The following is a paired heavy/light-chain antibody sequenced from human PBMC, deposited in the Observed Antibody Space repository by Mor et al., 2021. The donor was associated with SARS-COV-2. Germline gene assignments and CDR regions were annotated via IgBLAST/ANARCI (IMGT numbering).Light chain of an antibody. CDR2: AAS. J-gene: IGKJ1*01. Sequence: DIQMTQSPSSVSASVGDRVIITCRASHGISNWLAWYQHKPGKAPKLLIYAASNLQSGVPSRFSGSGSGTDFTLTISSLQPEDFATYYCQQGNSFPWTFGQGTKVEIK. CDR3: QQGNSFPWT. CDR1: HGISNW. V-gene: IGKV1-12*01.
Heavy chain of an antibody. CDR1: GFTFSSYG. CDR3: ARDPRIAVAGENGAYYYGMDV. V-gene: IGHV3-33*01. D-gene: IGHD6-19*01. Sequence: QVQLVESGGGVVQPGRSLRLSCAASGFTFSSYGMHWVRQAPGKGLEWVAVIWYDGSNKYYADSVKGRFTISRDNSKNTLYLQMNSLRAEDTAVYYCARDPRIAVAGENGAYYYGMDVWGQGTTVTVSS. J-gene: IGHJ6*02. CDR2: IWYDGSNK.